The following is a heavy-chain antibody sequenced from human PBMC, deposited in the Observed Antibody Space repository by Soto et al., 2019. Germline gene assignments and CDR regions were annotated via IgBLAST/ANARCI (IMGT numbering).Heavy chain of an antibody. CDR1: GYTFTNYY. V-gene: IGHV1-46*01. CDR3: ARGDTDFDS. CDR2: INPSGGTT. Sequence: QMQLVQSGAEVKKPGASVNVSCKASGYTFTNYYIHWVRQAPGQGLEWMGIINPSGGTTNYTQKFPGRVTMTRDTSTSTVYMQLSSLTSEDTAVYYCARGDTDFDSWGQGTLVTVSS. J-gene: IGHJ4*02. D-gene: IGHD1-26*01.